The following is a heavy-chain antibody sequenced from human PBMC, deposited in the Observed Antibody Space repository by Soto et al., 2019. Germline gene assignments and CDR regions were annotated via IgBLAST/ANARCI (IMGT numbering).Heavy chain of an antibody. J-gene: IGHJ4*02. V-gene: IGHV3-30*03. D-gene: IGHD6-19*01. CDR1: GFTFTTYG. CDR2: ISYDGTNK. CDR3: ARGTPYTTGWYYFDF. Sequence: LRLSCAASGFTFTTYGMHWVRQAPGKGLEWVAVISYDGTNKFYEDSVDGRFTISRDNSKNTLFLQMNSLRPEDTAVYYCARGTPYTTGWYYFDFWGQGTLVTVSS.